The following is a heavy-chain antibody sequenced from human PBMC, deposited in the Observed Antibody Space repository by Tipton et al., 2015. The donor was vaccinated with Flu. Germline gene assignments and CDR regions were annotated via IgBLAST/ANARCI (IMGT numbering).Heavy chain of an antibody. D-gene: IGHD4-17*01. CDR1: GFTFSDYY. CDR2: ISSSGSTI. J-gene: IGHJ4*02. V-gene: IGHV3-11*04. CDR3: ARDRLRGDLPLDY. Sequence: SLRLSCAASGFTFSDYYMSWIRQAPGKGLEWVSYISSSGSTIYYADSVKGRFTISRDNAKNSLYLQMNSLRAEDTAVYYCARDRLRGDLPLDYWGQGTLVTVSS.